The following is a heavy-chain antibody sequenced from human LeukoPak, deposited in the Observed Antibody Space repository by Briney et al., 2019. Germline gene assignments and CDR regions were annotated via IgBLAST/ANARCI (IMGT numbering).Heavy chain of an antibody. V-gene: IGHV3-7*01. CDR1: GFTFSSYW. D-gene: IGHD6-13*01. CDR3: ARDPLAAAGLFDY. J-gene: IGHJ4*02. Sequence: GGSLRLSCAASGFTFSSYWMSWVRQAPGKGLEWVANIKQDGSEKYYVDSVKGRFTISRDNAKNSLYLQMNSLRAEDTAVYYCARDPLAAAGLFDYWGQGTLVTVSS. CDR2: IKQDGSEK.